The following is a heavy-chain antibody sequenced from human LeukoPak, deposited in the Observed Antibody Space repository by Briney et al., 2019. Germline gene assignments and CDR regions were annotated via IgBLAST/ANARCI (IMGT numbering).Heavy chain of an antibody. CDR3: ARILWGSVASNWFDP. D-gene: IGHD3-16*01. CDR1: GFTFSSYW. Sequence: SGGSLRLSCAASGFTFSSYWMTWVRQAPGKGLEWVASIKEHGSEKYFVDSVKGRFTISRDDAKNSVYLQMDSLTAEDTAVYCCARILWGSVASNWFDPWGQGTQVTVST. V-gene: IGHV3-7*01. CDR2: IKEHGSEK. J-gene: IGHJ5*02.